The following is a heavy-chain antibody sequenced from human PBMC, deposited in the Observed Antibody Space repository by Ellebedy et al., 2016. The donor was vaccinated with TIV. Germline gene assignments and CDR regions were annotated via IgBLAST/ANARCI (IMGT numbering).Heavy chain of an antibody. D-gene: IGHD1-1*01. CDR2: ISSSGAYR. CDR3: AREKSGHKWNDGFDS. V-gene: IGHV3-21*01. Sequence: GESLKISCAASGFAFSTYSMNWVRQAPGKGLEWVSSISSSGAYRYHADSMEVRFTISRDNAKNSRYLQMNSLRADDTAVYYCAREKSGHKWNDGFDSWGQGTLVTVSS. CDR1: GFAFSTYS. J-gene: IGHJ4*02.